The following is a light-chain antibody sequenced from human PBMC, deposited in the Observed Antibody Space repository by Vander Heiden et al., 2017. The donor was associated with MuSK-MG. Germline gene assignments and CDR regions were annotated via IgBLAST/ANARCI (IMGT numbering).Light chain of an antibody. V-gene: IGKV4-1*01. CDR1: QSVLYSSNNNNY. J-gene: IGKJ1*01. CDR3: QQYYTTPRT. CDR2: WAS. Sequence: DIVMTQSPDSLAESLGERATINCKSSQSVLYSSNNNNYLAWYQQKPGQPPKLLIYWASTRESGVPDRFSGSGSGTDFTLTISNLQAEDVAVYYCQQYYTTPRTFGQGTKVEIK.